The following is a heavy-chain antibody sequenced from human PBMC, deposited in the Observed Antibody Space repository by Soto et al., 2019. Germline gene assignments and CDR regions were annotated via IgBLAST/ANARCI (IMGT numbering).Heavy chain of an antibody. D-gene: IGHD3-3*01. CDR3: ARVSSGYYIGY. CDR1: GYTFTSYY. J-gene: IGHJ4*02. CDR2: INPSGGST. Sequence: VASVKVSCKASGYTFTSYYMHWVRQAPGQGLEWMGIINPSGGSTSYAQKFQGRVTMTGDTSTSTVYVELSSLRSEDTAVYYCARVSSGYYIGYWGQGTLVTVSS. V-gene: IGHV1-46*01.